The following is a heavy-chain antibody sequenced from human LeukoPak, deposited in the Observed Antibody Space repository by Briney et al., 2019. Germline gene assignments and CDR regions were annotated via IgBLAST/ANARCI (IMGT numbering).Heavy chain of an antibody. D-gene: IGHD2-2*01. V-gene: IGHV4-4*02. Sequence: SSETLSLTCAVSGGSIGASINSPNWWSWVRQPPGKGLEWIGEIFHSGSTNYNPSPKSRVTMSVDKSKNQFSLNLTSVTAADTAVYFCARAPRAYCSTTGSCFQDYWGQGTLVTVSS. CDR1: GGSIGASINSPNW. CDR3: ARAPRAYCSTTGSCFQDY. J-gene: IGHJ4*02. CDR2: IFHSGST.